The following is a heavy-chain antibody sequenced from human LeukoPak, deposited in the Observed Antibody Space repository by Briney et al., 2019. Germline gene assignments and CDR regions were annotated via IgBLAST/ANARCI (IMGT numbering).Heavy chain of an antibody. V-gene: IGHV4-31*02. Sequence: SVTLSLTCTVSVGSISRGGYYCSSIRQHPGKVLEWIGYIYYSGSTYYNPSLKSRLTISVHTSKHQFSLTLSSVTAADTAVYYCARRFYYDSTENWFDPWGQGTLVTVSS. CDR2: IYYSGST. J-gene: IGHJ5*02. CDR1: VGSISRGGYY. CDR3: ARRFYYDSTENWFDP. D-gene: IGHD3-22*01.